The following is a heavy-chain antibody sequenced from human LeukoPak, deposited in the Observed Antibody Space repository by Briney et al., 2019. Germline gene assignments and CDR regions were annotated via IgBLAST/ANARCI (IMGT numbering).Heavy chain of an antibody. D-gene: IGHD3-10*01. CDR2: IYHSGST. CDR3: ARGEYGEFSAFDI. Sequence: TLSLTCAVSGGSISSGGYSWSWIRQPPGKGLEWIGYIYHSGSTYYNPSLKSRVTISVDRSKNQFSLKLSSVTAADTAVYYCARGEYGEFSAFDIWGQGTMVTVSS. J-gene: IGHJ3*02. V-gene: IGHV4-30-2*01. CDR1: GGSISSGGYS.